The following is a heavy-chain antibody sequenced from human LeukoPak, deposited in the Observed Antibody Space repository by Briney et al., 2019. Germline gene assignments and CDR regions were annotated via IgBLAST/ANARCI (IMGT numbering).Heavy chain of an antibody. J-gene: IGHJ4*02. V-gene: IGHV3-64*01. CDR2: ISSNGGST. D-gene: IGHD2-2*01. Sequence: GGSLRLSCAASGFTFNSYAMHWVRQAPGKGLEYVSAISSNGGSTYYANSVKGRFTISRDNSKNTLYLQMGGLRAEDMAVYYCARGYCSSTSCYSTAVDYWGQGTLVTVSS. CDR3: ARGYCSSTSCYSTAVDY. CDR1: GFTFNSYA.